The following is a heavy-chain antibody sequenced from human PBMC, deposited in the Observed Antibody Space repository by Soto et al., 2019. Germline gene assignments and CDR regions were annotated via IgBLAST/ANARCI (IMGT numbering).Heavy chain of an antibody. J-gene: IGHJ4*02. CDR2: ILSDGSNK. CDR3: AGDDEGGSECDLGY. Sequence: QVQLVESGGGVVQPGRSLRLSCAVSGFTLSSHAMHWVRQAPGKGLEWVALILSDGSNKYYADSVKGRFTTSRDNSKNTMYLQRNSLSGEDTAVYYCAGDDEGGSECDLGYWGQGARVTVSS. D-gene: IGHD1-26*01. V-gene: IGHV3-30-3*01. CDR1: GFTLSSHA.